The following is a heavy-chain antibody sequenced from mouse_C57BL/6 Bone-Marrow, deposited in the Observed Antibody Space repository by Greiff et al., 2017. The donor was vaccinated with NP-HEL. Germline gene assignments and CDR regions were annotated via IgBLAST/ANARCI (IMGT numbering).Heavy chain of an antibody. CDR1: GFTFSDYG. J-gene: IGHJ2*01. CDR2: ISSGSSTI. Sequence: EVQRVESGGGLVKPGGSLKLSCAASGFTFSDYGMHWVRQAPEKGLEWVAYISSGSSTIYYADTVKGRVTISRDNAKNTMFLQKTSLRSEDTAIYYCARGDLDYWGQGTTLTVSS. CDR3: ARGDLDY. V-gene: IGHV5-17*01.